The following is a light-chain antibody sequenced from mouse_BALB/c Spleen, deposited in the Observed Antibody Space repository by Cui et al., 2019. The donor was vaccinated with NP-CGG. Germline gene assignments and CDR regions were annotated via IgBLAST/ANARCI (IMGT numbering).Light chain of an antibody. CDR2: GTN. V-gene: IGLV1*01. CDR3: ALWYSNHWV. Sequence: QAVVTQDSALTTSPGDTVTLTCRSSTGAVTTNNYANWVQEKPDHLFTGLIGGTNNRAPGVPARFSGSLIGDKAALTITGAQTEDEAIYFCALWYSNHWVFGGGTKLTVL. J-gene: IGLJ1*01. CDR1: TGAVTTNNY.